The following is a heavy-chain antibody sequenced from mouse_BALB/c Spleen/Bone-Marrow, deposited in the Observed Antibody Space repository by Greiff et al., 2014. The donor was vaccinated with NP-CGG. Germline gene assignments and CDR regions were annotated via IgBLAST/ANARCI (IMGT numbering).Heavy chain of an antibody. Sequence: EVQLQESGAEFVKPGASVKLSCTASGFNIKDTYMHWVKRWPEQGLEWMGRIDPANDNNKYDPKFKGKANITADTSSKTPYLQLSGLTSEDAAVYYCARADVYSAWFAYWGQRTLVTVSA. D-gene: IGHD2-3*01. J-gene: IGHJ3*01. CDR2: IDPANDNN. CDR3: ARADVYSAWFAY. V-gene: IGHV14-3*02. CDR1: GFNIKDTY.